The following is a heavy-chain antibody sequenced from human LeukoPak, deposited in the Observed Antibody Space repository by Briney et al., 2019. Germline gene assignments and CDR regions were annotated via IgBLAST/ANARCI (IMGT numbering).Heavy chain of an antibody. CDR3: AREAGGPDY. V-gene: IGHV3-21*01. Sequence: GGSLRLSCAASGFTFNDYTLNWVRQAPGKGLDWVSSISSRSSYIFYADSVKGRFTISRDNAKNSLYLRMNSLRAEDTAVYYCAREAGGPDYWGQGTLVTVSS. CDR2: ISSRSSYI. J-gene: IGHJ4*02. CDR1: GFTFNDYT. D-gene: IGHD1-14*01.